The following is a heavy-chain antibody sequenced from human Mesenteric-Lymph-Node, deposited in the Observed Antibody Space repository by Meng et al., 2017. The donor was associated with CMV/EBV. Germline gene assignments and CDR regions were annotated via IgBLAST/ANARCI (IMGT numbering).Heavy chain of an antibody. J-gene: IGHJ4*02. Sequence: GESLKISCAASGFTFSSYSMNWVRQAPGKGLEWVSSISSSSYIYYADSVKGRFTISRDNAKNSLYLQMNSLRAEDTAVYYCARGDSGSFDYWGQGTLVTVSS. D-gene: IGHD6-19*01. CDR2: ISSSSYI. V-gene: IGHV3-21*01. CDR3: ARGDSGSFDY. CDR1: GFTFSSYS.